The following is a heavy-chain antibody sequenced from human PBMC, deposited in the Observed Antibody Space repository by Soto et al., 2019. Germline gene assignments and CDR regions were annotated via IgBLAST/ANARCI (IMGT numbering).Heavy chain of an antibody. CDR2: IRSKAYGGTT. CDR3: TRVTGSPDY. D-gene: IGHD1-26*01. J-gene: IGHJ4*02. CDR1: GFTFGDYA. V-gene: IGHV3-49*03. Sequence: PGGSLRLSCTASGFTFGDYAMIWFRQAPGKGLEWVGFIRSKAYGGTTEYAASVKGRFTISRDDSKSIAYLQMNSLKTEDTAVYYCTRVTGSPDYWGQGTLVTVSS.